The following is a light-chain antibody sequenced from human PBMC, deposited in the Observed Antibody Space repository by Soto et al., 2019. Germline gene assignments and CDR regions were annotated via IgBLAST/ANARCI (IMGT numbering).Light chain of an antibody. CDR3: QQAYSSSST. CDR1: QNITNY. Sequence: DIQLTQSPSSLSASVGDRFTITCRASQNITNYFNWYQQKPGKDPPLLIYAASSFESGGTSRFRGSGSGTDFTLTISSLQPEDVATDDGQQAYSSSSTVGPGTKV. J-gene: IGKJ1*01. CDR2: AAS. V-gene: IGKV1-39*01.